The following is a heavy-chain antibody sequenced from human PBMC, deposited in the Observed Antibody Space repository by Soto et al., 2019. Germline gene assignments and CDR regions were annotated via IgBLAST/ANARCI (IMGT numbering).Heavy chain of an antibody. Sequence: GLDLEWLALIYWDDDKRYRPSLKSRLTITKDTSKNQVVLTMTNMDPVDTATYYCAHNQDFTFDYCGQGTLVTVSS. CDR2: IYWDDDK. V-gene: IGHV2-5*02. J-gene: IGHJ4*02. CDR3: AHNQDFTFDY.